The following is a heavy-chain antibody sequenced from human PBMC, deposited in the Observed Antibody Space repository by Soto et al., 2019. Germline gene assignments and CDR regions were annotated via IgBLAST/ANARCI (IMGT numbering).Heavy chain of an antibody. J-gene: IGHJ6*03. D-gene: IGHD6-13*01. CDR2: INAGNGNT. CDR3: ARDGAAAAGPYYYYYMDV. Sequence: ASVKVSCKASGYTFTSYAMHWVRQAPGQRLEWMGWINAGNGNTKYSQKFQGRVTITRDTSASTAYMELSSLRSEDTAVYYCARDGAAAAGPYYYYYMDVWGKGTTVTSP. CDR1: GYTFTSYA. V-gene: IGHV1-3*01.